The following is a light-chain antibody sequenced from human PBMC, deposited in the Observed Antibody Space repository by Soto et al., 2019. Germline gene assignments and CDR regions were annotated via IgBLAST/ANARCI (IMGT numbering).Light chain of an antibody. Sequence: EIVMTQSPATLSVSPGDRATLSCRASQSVSSNLAWYQQKPGQAPRLLIYGASTRDTGIPARFSGSGSGTEFTLTISSLQSEDFAVYYCQQYSNWPPQFTFGPGTKVDIK. J-gene: IGKJ3*01. CDR2: GAS. V-gene: IGKV3D-15*01. CDR3: QQYSNWPPQFT. CDR1: QSVSSN.